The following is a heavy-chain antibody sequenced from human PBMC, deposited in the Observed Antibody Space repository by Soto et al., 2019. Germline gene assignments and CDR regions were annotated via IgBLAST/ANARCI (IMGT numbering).Heavy chain of an antibody. Sequence: ASVKVSCKASGYTFTGYYMHWVRQAPGQGLEWMGWINPNSGGTNYAQKFQGRVTMTRDTSISTAYMELSRLRSDDTAVYYCARDKVSPPFSSSDYYYGMDVWGQGTTVTVSS. J-gene: IGHJ6*02. D-gene: IGHD6-6*01. V-gene: IGHV1-2*02. CDR2: INPNSGGT. CDR1: GYTFTGYY. CDR3: ARDKVSPPFSSSDYYYGMDV.